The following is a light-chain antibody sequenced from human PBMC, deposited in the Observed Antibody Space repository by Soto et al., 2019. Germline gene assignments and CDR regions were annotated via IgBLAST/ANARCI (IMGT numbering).Light chain of an antibody. J-gene: IGKJ1*01. CDR2: AAS. V-gene: IGKV1-27*01. CDR3: QNYYNAPET. Sequence: DIQMTQSPSSLSASVGDRVTITCRASQGISSYLAWYQQRPGKVPKVLIYAASTLHSGVPSRFSGSGSGTDFTLTISKVQPEDVATYYCQNYYNAPETFGQGTKVEIK. CDR1: QGISSY.